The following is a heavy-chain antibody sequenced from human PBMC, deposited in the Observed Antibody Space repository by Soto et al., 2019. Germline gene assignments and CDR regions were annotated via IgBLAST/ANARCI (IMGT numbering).Heavy chain of an antibody. CDR1: GYTFTNYD. D-gene: IGHD4-17*01. V-gene: IGHV1-8*01. Sequence: QVQLVQSGAEVKKPGASVKVSCKASGYTFTNYDINWVRQATGQGLEWMGWMNPNSGNTGHAQKFQGRVTMTRNTSISTAYMELSSLRSDDTAVYYCARGRSSYGDYVNWYFDLWVRGTLVTVSS. J-gene: IGHJ2*01. CDR2: MNPNSGNT. CDR3: ARGRSSYGDYVNWYFDL.